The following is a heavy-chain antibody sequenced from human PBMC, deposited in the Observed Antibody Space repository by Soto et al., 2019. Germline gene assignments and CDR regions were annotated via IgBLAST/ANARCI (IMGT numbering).Heavy chain of an antibody. Sequence: SETLSLTCTVSGDSISSNYWSWIRQPPGKGLEWIGYIYDSGSTNYNLSLKSRVTISEDTSKNQLSLKLTSLTAADTAVYYCARTTYYYDRSGYQPASDIWGQGTMVTVSS. CDR1: GDSISSNY. J-gene: IGHJ3*02. V-gene: IGHV4-59*12. D-gene: IGHD3-22*01. CDR3: ARTTYYYDRSGYQPASDI. CDR2: IYDSGST.